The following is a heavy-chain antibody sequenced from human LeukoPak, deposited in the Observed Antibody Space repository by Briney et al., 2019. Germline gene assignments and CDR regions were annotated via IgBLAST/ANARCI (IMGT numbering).Heavy chain of an antibody. V-gene: IGHV3-21*01. CDR3: ARDGAIGGYDFGC. J-gene: IGHJ4*02. D-gene: IGHD1-26*01. Sequence: GGSLRLSCAASGFIFSSYTMNWVRQAPGKGLEWVSSITSTSTYIYYADSMKGRFTISRDNAKNSLYLQMNSLRAEDTAVYYCARDGAIGGYDFGCWGQGTLVTVSS. CDR1: GFIFSSYT. CDR2: ITSTSTYI.